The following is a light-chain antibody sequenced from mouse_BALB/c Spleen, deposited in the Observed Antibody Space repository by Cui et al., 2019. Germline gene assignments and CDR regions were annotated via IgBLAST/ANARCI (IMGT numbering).Light chain of an antibody. Sequence: QIVLPQSPALMSASPGEKVTLTCSSSSTVSYMYWYQQKPRSSPKLCIYLTSNLTSGVPARFSGSGSGTSYTLTISSMEAEDVATYYCQQRSSNPLTFGGGTKLEIK. V-gene: IGKV4-68*01. CDR3: QQRSSNPLT. CDR1: STVSY. J-gene: IGKJ1*01. CDR2: LTS.